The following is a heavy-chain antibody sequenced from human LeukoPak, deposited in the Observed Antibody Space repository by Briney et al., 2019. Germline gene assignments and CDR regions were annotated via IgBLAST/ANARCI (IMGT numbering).Heavy chain of an antibody. CDR1: GFTFSSYW. CDR2: IKQDGSEK. J-gene: IGHJ4*02. Sequence: GGSLRLSCAASGFTFSSYWMSWVRQAPGKGLEWVANIKQDGSEKYYVDSVKGRFTTSRDNAKNSLYLQMNSLRAEDTAVYYCARDGSGSYYRALVYYFDYWGQGTLVTVSS. CDR3: ARDGSGSYYRALVYYFDY. D-gene: IGHD1-26*01. V-gene: IGHV3-7*01.